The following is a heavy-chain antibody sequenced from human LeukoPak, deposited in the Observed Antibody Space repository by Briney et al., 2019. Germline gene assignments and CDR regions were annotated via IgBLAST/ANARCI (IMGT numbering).Heavy chain of an antibody. J-gene: IGHJ3*02. CDR3: ARAAFDI. Sequence: SETLSLTCTVSGGSFSSSIYYWGWIRQPPGKGLEWIGSISYSGNTYYNPSLKSRVTISVDTSKNQFSLKLSSVTAADTAMYYCARAAFDIWGQGTMVTVSS. V-gene: IGHV4-39*07. CDR1: GGSFSSSIYY. CDR2: ISYSGNT.